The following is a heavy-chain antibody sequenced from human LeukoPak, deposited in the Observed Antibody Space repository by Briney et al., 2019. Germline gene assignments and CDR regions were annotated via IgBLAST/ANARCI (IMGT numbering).Heavy chain of an antibody. J-gene: IGHJ4*02. CDR3: ARATIKARAYYFDY. Sequence: NPGGSLRLSCAASGFTFSSYSMNWVRQAPGKGLEWVSSISSSSSYIYYADSVKGRFTISRDNAKNSLYLQMNSLRAEDTAVYYCARATIKARAYYFDYWGQGTLVTVSS. CDR1: GFTFSSYS. V-gene: IGHV3-21*01. CDR2: ISSSSSYI. D-gene: IGHD5-12*01.